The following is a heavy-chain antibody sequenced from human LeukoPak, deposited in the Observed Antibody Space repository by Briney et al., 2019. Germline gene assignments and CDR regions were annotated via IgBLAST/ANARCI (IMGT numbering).Heavy chain of an antibody. CDR3: AKGDSSSWQLDY. D-gene: IGHD6-13*01. V-gene: IGHV3-30*18. J-gene: IGHJ4*02. CDR2: ISYDGRNK. CDR1: RFTFSSYG. Sequence: GGSLRLSCAASRFTFSSYGMHWVRQAPGKGLEWVAVISYDGRNKNYADSVKGRFTISRDNSKNTLYLHMNSLRVEDTAVYYCAKGDSSSWQLDYWGQGTLVTVSS.